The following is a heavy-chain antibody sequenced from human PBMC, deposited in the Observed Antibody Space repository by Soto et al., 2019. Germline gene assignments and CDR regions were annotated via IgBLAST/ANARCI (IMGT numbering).Heavy chain of an antibody. V-gene: IGHV3-23*01. CDR1: GLTFSSYG. J-gene: IGHJ4*02. CDR2: ISGSGGST. D-gene: IGHD3-10*01. CDR3: AKVMSGSGSPYCMDY. Sequence: GGSLRLSCAAAGLTFSSYGMSWVSQAQGKGLEWVSAISGSGGSTYYADSVKGRFTISRDNSKNTLYLQMNSLRAEDTAVYYCAKVMSGSGSPYCMDYWGQGTLVTVSS.